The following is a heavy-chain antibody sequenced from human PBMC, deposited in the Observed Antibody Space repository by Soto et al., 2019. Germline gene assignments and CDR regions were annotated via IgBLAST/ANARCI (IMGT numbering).Heavy chain of an antibody. D-gene: IGHD2-21*01. J-gene: IGHJ4*02. Sequence: QITLKESGPTLVKPTQTLTLTCTFSGFSLSTSGVGVGWIRQPPGKALEWLALIYWDDDKRYSPSLKSRLTIPKHPSNTQVVLTITNMDPVDTATYYCAHIALEMAPATFDYWGQGTLVTVSS. V-gene: IGHV2-5*02. CDR3: AHIALEMAPATFDY. CDR1: GFSLSTSGVG. CDR2: IYWDDDK.